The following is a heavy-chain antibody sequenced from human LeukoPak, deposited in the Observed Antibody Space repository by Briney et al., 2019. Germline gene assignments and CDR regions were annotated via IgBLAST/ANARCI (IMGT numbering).Heavy chain of an antibody. D-gene: IGHD4-11*01. CDR2: ISSSGGNT. J-gene: IGHJ4*02. V-gene: IGHV3-23*01. CDR3: AKMPNSNYFDY. Sequence: GGSLRLSCAVTGFTFSSYGMSWVRQAPGKGLEWVSAISSSGGNTYYADSVKGRFTISRDNAKNTLYLQMNSLRAEDTAVYYCAKMPNSNYFDYWGQGTLVTVSS. CDR1: GFTFSSYG.